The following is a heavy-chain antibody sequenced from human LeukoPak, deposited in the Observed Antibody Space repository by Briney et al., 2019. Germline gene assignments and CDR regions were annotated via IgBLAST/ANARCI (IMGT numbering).Heavy chain of an antibody. CDR1: GGSISSSSYY. CDR2: IYYSGST. D-gene: IGHD5-18*01. Sequence: PSETLSLTCTVSGGSISSSSYYWGWIRQPPGKGLEWIGSIYYSGSTNYNPSLKSRVTISVDTSKNQFSLKLSSVTAADTAVYYCARAQNRYSYGYYYYYMDVWGKGTTVTVSS. CDR3: ARAQNRYSYGYYYYYMDV. J-gene: IGHJ6*03. V-gene: IGHV4-39*07.